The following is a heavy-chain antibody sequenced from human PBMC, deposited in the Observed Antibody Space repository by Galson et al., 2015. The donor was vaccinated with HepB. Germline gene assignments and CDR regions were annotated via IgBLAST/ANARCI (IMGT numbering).Heavy chain of an antibody. V-gene: IGHV1-46*01. D-gene: IGHD5-24*01. Sequence: SVKVSCKASGYKFTSYYMHWVRQAPGQGLEWMGIINPSGGSTDYAQKFQGRLTMTRDTSTSTVFMELSSLRSEDTAVYYCARDNGDGFGYWGQGTLVTVSS. CDR2: INPSGGST. CDR1: GYKFTSYY. CDR3: ARDNGDGFGY. J-gene: IGHJ4*02.